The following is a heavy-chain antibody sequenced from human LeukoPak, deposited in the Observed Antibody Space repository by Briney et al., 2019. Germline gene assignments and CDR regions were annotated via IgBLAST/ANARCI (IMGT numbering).Heavy chain of an antibody. CDR2: IHHSGST. D-gene: IGHD6-6*01. CDR1: GDSVTNHQ. J-gene: IGHJ4*02. V-gene: IGHV4-59*02. Sequence: SETLSLTCTVSGDSVTNHQWSWVRQPPGKGLEWIAYIHHSGSTNYNPSLKNRVTISIETSKNQFSLRLISVTAADTAVYYCARYPLAFDFWGQGILVTVSS. CDR3: ARYPLAFDF.